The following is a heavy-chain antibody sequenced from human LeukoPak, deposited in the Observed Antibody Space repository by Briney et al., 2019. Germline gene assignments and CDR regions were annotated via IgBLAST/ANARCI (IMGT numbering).Heavy chain of an antibody. CDR3: AAKEGTRSDFDY. D-gene: IGHD1-14*01. J-gene: IGHJ4*02. Sequence: GGSLRLSCAASGFTISSYEMNWARQAPGKGLEWVSYISSSGSTTHYADSAKGRFTISRDNAKNSLYLQMNSLRGEDTAVYYCAAKEGTRSDFDYWGQGTLVTVAS. CDR1: GFTISSYE. CDR2: ISSSGSTT. V-gene: IGHV3-48*03.